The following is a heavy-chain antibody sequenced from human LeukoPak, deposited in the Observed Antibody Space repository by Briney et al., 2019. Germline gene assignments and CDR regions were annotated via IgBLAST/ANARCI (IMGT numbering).Heavy chain of an antibody. V-gene: IGHV4-34*01. CDR2: INHSGST. D-gene: IGHD5-18*01. CDR1: GGSFSGYY. J-gene: IGHJ1*01. CDR3: ARGYRRGYSYGYGEYFQH. Sequence: SETLSLTCAVYGGSFSGYYWSWIRQPPGKGLEWIGEINHSGSTNYNPSLKSRVTISVDTSKNQFSLKLSSVTAADTAVYYCARGYRRGYSYGYGEYFQHWGQGTLVTVSS.